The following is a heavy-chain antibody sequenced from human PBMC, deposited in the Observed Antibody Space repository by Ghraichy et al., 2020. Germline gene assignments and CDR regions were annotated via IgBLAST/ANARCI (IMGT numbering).Heavy chain of an antibody. Sequence: ASVKVSCKASGYTFTSYDINWVRQATGQGLEWMGWMNPNSGNTGYAQKFQGRVTMTRNTSISTAYMELSSLRSEDTAVYYCASAFGVVIGGLGYYYYGMDVWGQGTTVTVSS. CDR1: GYTFTSYD. V-gene: IGHV1-8*01. J-gene: IGHJ6*02. CDR3: ASAFGVVIGGLGYYYYGMDV. D-gene: IGHD3-3*01. CDR2: MNPNSGNT.